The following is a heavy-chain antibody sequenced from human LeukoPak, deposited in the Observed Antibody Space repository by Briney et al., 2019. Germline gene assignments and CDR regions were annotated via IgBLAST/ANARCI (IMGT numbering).Heavy chain of an antibody. V-gene: IGHV3-9*01. Sequence: PGRSLRLSCAASGFTFDDYAMHWVRQAPGKGLEWVSGISWNSGSIGYADSVKGRFTISRDNAKNSLYLQMSSLRAEDTAVYYCVGSGGYWGQGTLVTVSS. J-gene: IGHJ4*02. CDR1: GFTFDDYA. D-gene: IGHD1-26*01. CDR2: ISWNSGSI. CDR3: VGSGGY.